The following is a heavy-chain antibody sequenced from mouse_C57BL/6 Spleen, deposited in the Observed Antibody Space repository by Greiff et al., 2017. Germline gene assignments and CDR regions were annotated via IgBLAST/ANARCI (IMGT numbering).Heavy chain of an antibody. J-gene: IGHJ4*01. CDR3: ARKGIYYGNPYAMDY. V-gene: IGHV1-50*01. D-gene: IGHD2-1*01. CDR1: GYTFTSYW. CDR2: IDPSDSYT. Sequence: VQLQQPGAELVKPGASVKLSCKASGYTFTSYWMQWVKQRPGQGLEWIGEIDPSDSYTNYNQKFKGKATLTVDTSSSTAYMQLSSLTSEDSAVYYCARKGIYYGNPYAMDYWGQGTSVTVSS.